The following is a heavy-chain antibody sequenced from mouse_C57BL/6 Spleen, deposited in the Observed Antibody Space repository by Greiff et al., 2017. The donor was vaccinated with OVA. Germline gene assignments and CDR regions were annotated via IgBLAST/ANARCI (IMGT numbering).Heavy chain of an antibody. CDR1: GFNIKDDY. V-gene: IGHV14-4*01. CDR2: LDPENGDT. J-gene: IGHJ3*01. CDR3: TLGGFAY. Sequence: LVESGAELVRPGASVKLSCTASGFNIKDDYMHWVKQRPEQGLEWIGWLDPENGDTEYASKFQGKATITADTSSNTAYLQLSSLTSDDTAVYYCTLGGFAYWGQGTLVTVSA.